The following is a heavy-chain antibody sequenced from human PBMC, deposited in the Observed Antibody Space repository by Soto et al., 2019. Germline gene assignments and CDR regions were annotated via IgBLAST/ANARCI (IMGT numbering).Heavy chain of an antibody. D-gene: IGHD1-20*01. CDR1: GATVSRGDYF. CDR2: IYSSGTT. V-gene: IGHV4-61*08. CDR3: ARGQYNWKV. Sequence: SETLSLTCTVSGATVSRGDYFWTWIRQPPGKGLEWIGYIYSSGTTNYNPALKSRVTMSLDTSNNQFSLRLTSVTTADTASHFCARGQYNWKVWGQGTPVTVSS. J-gene: IGHJ4*02.